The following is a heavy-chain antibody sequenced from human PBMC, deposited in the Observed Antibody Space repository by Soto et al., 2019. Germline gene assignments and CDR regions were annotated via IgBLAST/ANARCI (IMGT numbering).Heavy chain of an antibody. Sequence: GASVKVSCKASGYTFTSYAMHWVRQAPGQRLEWMGWINAGNGNTKYSQKFQGRVTITRDTSASTAYMELSSLRSEDTAVYYCAREAGQMAGTFYYYYMDVWGKGTTVTVSS. CDR2: INAGNGNT. CDR3: AREAGQMAGTFYYYYMDV. CDR1: GYTFTSYA. V-gene: IGHV1-3*01. D-gene: IGHD6-19*01. J-gene: IGHJ6*03.